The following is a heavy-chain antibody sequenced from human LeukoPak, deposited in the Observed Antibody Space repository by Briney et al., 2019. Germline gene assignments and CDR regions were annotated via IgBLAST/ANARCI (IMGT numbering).Heavy chain of an antibody. V-gene: IGHV1-46*01. CDR1: GYTFTSYY. CDR2: INPSGGST. J-gene: IGHJ6*03. CDR3: ARGPIIDAVVIPAAADYYHMDV. D-gene: IGHD2-2*01. Sequence: ASVKVSCKASGYTFTSYYMHWVRQAPGQGLEWMGIINPSGGSTSYAQKLQGRVTMTTDSSTSTAYMELRSLRSDDTAVYYCARGPIIDAVVIPAAADYYHMDVWGKGTTVTVSS.